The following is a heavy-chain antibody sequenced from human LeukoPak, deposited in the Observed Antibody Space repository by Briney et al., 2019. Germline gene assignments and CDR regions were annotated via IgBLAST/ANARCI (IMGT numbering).Heavy chain of an antibody. D-gene: IGHD2-15*01. Sequence: PSETLSLTCTVSGGSISSYYWSWIRQPPGKGLEWIGYIYYSGSTNYNSSFKSRVTISVDTSKNQFSLKLSSVTAADTAVYYCARVPTAIAAIDYWGQGTLVTVSS. J-gene: IGHJ4*02. CDR3: ARVPTAIAAIDY. CDR1: GGSISSYY. CDR2: IYYSGST. V-gene: IGHV4-59*01.